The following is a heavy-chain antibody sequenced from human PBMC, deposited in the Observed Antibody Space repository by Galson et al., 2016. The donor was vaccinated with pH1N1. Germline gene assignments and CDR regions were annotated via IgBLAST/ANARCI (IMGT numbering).Heavy chain of an antibody. Sequence: SLRLSCAASGFTFKNFGMHWVRQAPGRGLEWVAFTRYDESNKYYGDSVKGRFSISRDNSKNTLYLKMSRLRGDDPAVYYCAKENFYFGPGSHYGLAVWGQGTTVTVSS. CDR1: GFTFKNFG. CDR3: AKENFYFGPGSHYGLAV. CDR2: TRYDESNK. V-gene: IGHV3-30*02. D-gene: IGHD3-10*01. J-gene: IGHJ6*02.